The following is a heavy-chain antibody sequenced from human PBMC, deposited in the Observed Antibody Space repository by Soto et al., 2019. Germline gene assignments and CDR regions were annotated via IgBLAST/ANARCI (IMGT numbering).Heavy chain of an antibody. Sequence: PGESLKISCKGSGYSFTSYWIGWVRQMPGKGLEWMGIIYPGDSDTRYSPSFQGQVTISADKSISTAYLQWSSLKASDTAMYYCARHESGVGATIAIYYGMDVWGQGTTVTVSS. V-gene: IGHV5-51*01. CDR1: GYSFTSYW. D-gene: IGHD1-26*01. CDR2: IYPGDSDT. J-gene: IGHJ6*02. CDR3: ARHESGVGATIAIYYGMDV.